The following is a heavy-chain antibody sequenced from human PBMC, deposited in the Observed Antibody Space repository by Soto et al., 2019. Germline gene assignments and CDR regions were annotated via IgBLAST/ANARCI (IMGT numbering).Heavy chain of an antibody. J-gene: IGHJ4*02. Sequence: QVQLVQSGAEVKKPGSSVKVSCKASGGTFSSYAISWVRQAPGQGLEWMGGIIPIFGTANYAQKFQGRVTITADESTSTDYMELSSLRSEDTAVYYCARAGDLGIAARDPGFDYWGQGTLVTVSS. V-gene: IGHV1-69*12. CDR3: ARAGDLGIAARDPGFDY. CDR2: IIPIFGTA. D-gene: IGHD6-6*01. CDR1: GGTFSSYA.